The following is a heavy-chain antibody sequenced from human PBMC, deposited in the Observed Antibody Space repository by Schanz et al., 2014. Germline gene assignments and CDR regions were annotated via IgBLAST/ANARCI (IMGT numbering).Heavy chain of an antibody. Sequence: EVQLVQSGGGLAQPGGSLRLSCAASGSTFGDYAMTWVRQAPGKGLEWVSAINTGVNTYYADSVRGRFTMSRDNSKNTLYLQMDSLRAGDAAVYYCARGLIAAAGGAFDYWGQGTLVAVSA. V-gene: IGHV3-23*04. CDR2: INTGVNT. CDR1: GSTFGDYA. CDR3: ARGLIAAAGGAFDY. J-gene: IGHJ4*02. D-gene: IGHD6-13*01.